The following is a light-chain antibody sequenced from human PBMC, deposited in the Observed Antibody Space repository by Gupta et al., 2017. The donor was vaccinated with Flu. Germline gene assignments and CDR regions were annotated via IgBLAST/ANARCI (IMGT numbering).Light chain of an antibody. CDR1: QSLVHRNGNTY. Sequence: ISCRSSQSLVHRNGNTYLHWFQQRPGQSPRRLIYKVSNRDSGVPDRFSGGGSGTDFTLKISRVEADDVGVYYCMQGTGWPYALGQGTKLEI. CDR2: KVS. J-gene: IGKJ2*01. V-gene: IGKV2-30*02. CDR3: MQGTGWPYA.